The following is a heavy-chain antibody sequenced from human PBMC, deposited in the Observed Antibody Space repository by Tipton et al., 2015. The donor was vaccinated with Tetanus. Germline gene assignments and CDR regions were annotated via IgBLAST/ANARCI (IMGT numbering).Heavy chain of an antibody. Sequence: QLVQSGAEVKKPGASVKVSCKASGYTFTSYGINWVRQATGQGFDWMGWMNPNSGKTASAQKFQGRVTMTTNISITTAYMELNRLRSEDTAVYYCVSGSSIRHGLDVWGHGTTVAVSS. CDR3: VSGSSIRHGLDV. V-gene: IGHV1-8*01. J-gene: IGHJ6*02. CDR2: MNPNSGKT. CDR1: GYTFTSYG. D-gene: IGHD2-2*01.